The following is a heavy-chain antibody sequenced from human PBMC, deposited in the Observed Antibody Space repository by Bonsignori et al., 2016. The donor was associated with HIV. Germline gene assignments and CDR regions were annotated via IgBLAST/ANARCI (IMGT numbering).Heavy chain of an antibody. Sequence: WVRQAPGQGLEWMGWINPNSGGTNYAQKFQGRVTMTRDTSISTAYMELSRLRSDDTAVYYCARGPGYYYYYYYMDVWGKGTTVTVSS. CDR3: ARGPGYYYYYYYMDV. D-gene: IGHD1-1*01. CDR2: INPNSGGT. J-gene: IGHJ6*03. V-gene: IGHV1-2*02.